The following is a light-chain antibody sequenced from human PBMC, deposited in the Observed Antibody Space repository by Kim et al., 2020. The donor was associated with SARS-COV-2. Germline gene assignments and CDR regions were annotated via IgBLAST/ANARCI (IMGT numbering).Light chain of an antibody. CDR3: QQYNSYPRT. CDR1: QSISVW. V-gene: IGKV1-5*03. J-gene: IGKJ1*01. CDR2: KAS. Sequence: DIQMTQSPSTLSGSVGDRVTITCRASQSISVWLAWYQQKPGKAPKLLIYKASSLESGVPSRFSGSGSGTEFVLTIDSLQPDDFGTYYCQQYNSYPRTFGQGTKVDIK.